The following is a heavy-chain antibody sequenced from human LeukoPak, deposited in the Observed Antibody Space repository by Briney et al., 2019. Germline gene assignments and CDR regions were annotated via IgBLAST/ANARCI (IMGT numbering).Heavy chain of an antibody. D-gene: IGHD6-19*01. J-gene: IGHJ5*02. Sequence: GGSLRLSCAASGFTFSSYSMNWVCQAPGKWLEWVSSISSSSNYIYYADSVKGRFTISRDNAKNSLYLQMNSLRAEDTAVYYCARDPSSGWYLKGWFDPWGQGTLVTVSS. CDR2: ISSSSNYI. V-gene: IGHV3-21*01. CDR3: ARDPSSGWYLKGWFDP. CDR1: GFTFSSYS.